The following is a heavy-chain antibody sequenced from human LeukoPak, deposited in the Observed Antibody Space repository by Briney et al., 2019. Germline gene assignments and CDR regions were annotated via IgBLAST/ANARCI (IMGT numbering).Heavy chain of an antibody. J-gene: IGHJ3*02. CDR2: ISAYSGDK. V-gene: IGHV1-18*01. CDR1: GYTFNNYG. Sequence: ASVKVSCKASGYTFNNYGVTWVRQAPGQGLEWMGWISAYSGDKDFAQKFQGRVTMTTDTSTSTAYMELRSLSSDDTAAYYCARASASRTNSNSYYFETTKKNAFDIWGQGTMVTVSS. D-gene: IGHD3-22*01. CDR3: ARASASRTNSNSYYFETTKKNAFDI.